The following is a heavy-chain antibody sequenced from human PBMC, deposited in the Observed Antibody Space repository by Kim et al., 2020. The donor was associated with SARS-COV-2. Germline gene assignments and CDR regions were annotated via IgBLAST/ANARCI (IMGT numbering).Heavy chain of an antibody. Sequence: YDNPSLKSRVTISVDTSKNQFSLKLSSVTAADTAVYYCARRSSSWYYFDYWGQGTLVTVSS. CDR3: ARRSSSWYYFDY. J-gene: IGHJ4*02. D-gene: IGHD6-13*01. V-gene: IGHV4-39*01.